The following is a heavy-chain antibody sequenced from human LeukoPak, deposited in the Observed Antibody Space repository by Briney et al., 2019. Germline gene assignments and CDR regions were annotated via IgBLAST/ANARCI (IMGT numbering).Heavy chain of an antibody. Sequence: GGSLRLSCAASGFTFSSYSMNWVRQAPGKGLEWVSSISSSSSYKYYADSVKGRFTISRDNAKNSLYLQMNSLRAEDTAVYYCAKEYCSSTTCYGCFDYWGQGTLVTVSS. CDR3: AKEYCSSTTCYGCFDY. D-gene: IGHD2-2*01. CDR2: ISSSSSYK. V-gene: IGHV3-21*01. CDR1: GFTFSSYS. J-gene: IGHJ4*02.